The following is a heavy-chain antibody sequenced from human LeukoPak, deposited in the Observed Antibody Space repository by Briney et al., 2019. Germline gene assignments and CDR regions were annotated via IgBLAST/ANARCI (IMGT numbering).Heavy chain of an antibody. J-gene: IGHJ4*02. D-gene: IGHD6-13*01. CDR2: ISYDGSNK. CDR3: AKGAAAGIDY. CDR1: GFTFSSYA. V-gene: IGHV3-30*18. Sequence: GGSLRLSCVASGFTFSSYATSWVRQAPGKGLEWVAVISYDGSNKYYADSVKGRFTISRDNSKNTLYLQMNSLRAEDTAVYYCAKGAAAGIDYWGQGNLVTVSS.